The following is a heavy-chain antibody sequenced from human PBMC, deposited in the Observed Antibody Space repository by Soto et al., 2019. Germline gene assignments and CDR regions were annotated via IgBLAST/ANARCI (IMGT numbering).Heavy chain of an antibody. J-gene: IGHJ3*02. Sequence: ASVKVSCKASGYTFTSYAMHWVRQAPGQRLEWMGWINAGNGNTKYSQKFQGRVTITRDTSASTAYMELSSLRSEDTAVYYCARTLPRYYYDSSGYQDAFDIWGQGTMVTV. CDR2: INAGNGNT. CDR1: GYTFTSYA. V-gene: IGHV1-3*01. D-gene: IGHD3-22*01. CDR3: ARTLPRYYYDSSGYQDAFDI.